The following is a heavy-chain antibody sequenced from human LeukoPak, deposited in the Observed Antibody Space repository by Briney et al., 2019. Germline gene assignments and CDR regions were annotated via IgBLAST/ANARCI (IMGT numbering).Heavy chain of an antibody. CDR2: IWYDGSNK. CDR3: ARDDVAVTGALDF. D-gene: IGHD6-19*01. CDR1: GYTLSSYG. Sequence: GGSLMLSCSASGYTLSSYGMQGVRQAPGKGLEGVAVIWYDGSNKYYAHSVKGRFTISRDNSKNTLYLQINSLRAEDTAVYYCARDDVAVTGALDFWGQGTLVTVSP. J-gene: IGHJ4*02. V-gene: IGHV3-33*01.